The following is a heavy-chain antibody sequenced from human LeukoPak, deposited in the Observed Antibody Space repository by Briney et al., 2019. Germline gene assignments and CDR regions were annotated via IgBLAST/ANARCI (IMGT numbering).Heavy chain of an antibody. CDR3: ARAVSPTDCHTLRCYFCDD. CDR1: GFTLSNYE. CDR2: IHSGSSDI. D-gene: IGHD2-21*01. Sequence: PGGSLRLSCAASGFTLSNYEMNWVRQAPGKGLEWVSYIHSGSSDIQYADSVKGRFTISRDNSKNTLYLQRNSLRAEDAAVYYCARAVSPTDCHTLRCYFCDDWGQGTLVTVSS. V-gene: IGHV3-48*03. J-gene: IGHJ4*02.